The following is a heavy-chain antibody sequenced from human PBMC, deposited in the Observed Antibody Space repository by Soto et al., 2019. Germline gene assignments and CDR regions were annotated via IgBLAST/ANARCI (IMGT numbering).Heavy chain of an antibody. CDR2: IWYDGSNK. Sequence: GGSLRLSCAASGFTFSSYGMHWVRQAPGKGLEWVAVIWYDGSNKYYADSVKGRFTISRDNSKNTLYLQMNSLRAEDTAVYYCARGYVGGQQLVPGYWGQGTLVTVSS. V-gene: IGHV3-33*01. D-gene: IGHD6-13*01. CDR1: GFTFSSYG. J-gene: IGHJ4*02. CDR3: ARGYVGGQQLVPGY.